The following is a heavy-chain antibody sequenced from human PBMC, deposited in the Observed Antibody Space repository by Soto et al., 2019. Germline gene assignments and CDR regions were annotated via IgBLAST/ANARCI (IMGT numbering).Heavy chain of an antibody. J-gene: IGHJ5*02. CDR2: INPATGNT. CDR3: ARRYKSAGWLEP. V-gene: IGHV1-3*01. D-gene: IGHD1-1*01. CDR1: GYTFATYA. Sequence: QVQLVQSGAEVKKPGASVKVSCKASGYTFATYAIHWVRQAPGQGLKWIGWINPATGNTEYSEKFHDRVTITRNTSASTAYMELRGLRSEDTAVYYCARRYKSAGWLEPWGQGTLVTVSS.